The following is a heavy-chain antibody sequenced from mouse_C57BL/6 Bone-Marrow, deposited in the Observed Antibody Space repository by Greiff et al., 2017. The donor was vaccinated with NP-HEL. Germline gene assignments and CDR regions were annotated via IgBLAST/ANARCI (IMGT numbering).Heavy chain of an antibody. V-gene: IGHV1-72*01. CDR3: ARRGFITTVVAPYYFDY. D-gene: IGHD1-1*01. CDR1: GYTFTSYW. CDR2: IAPNSGGT. Sequence: QVQLQQPGAELVKPGASVKLSCKASGYTFTSYWMHWVKQRPGRGLAWIGRIAPNSGGTKSNEKFKSKATLTVDNPSSTAYMQLSSLTAEDSAFYYCARRGFITTVVAPYYFDYWGQGTTLTVSS. J-gene: IGHJ2*01.